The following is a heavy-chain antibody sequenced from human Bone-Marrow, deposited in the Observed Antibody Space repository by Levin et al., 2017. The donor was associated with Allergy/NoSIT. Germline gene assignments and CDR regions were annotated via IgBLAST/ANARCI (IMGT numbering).Heavy chain of an antibody. D-gene: IGHD2-2*01. CDR3: ARGAGYDSTWYWDS. J-gene: IGHJ4*02. CDR1: GGSVSFGDYY. Sequence: SQTLSLTCTVSGGSVSFGDYYWSWIRQPPGKGLQWIGYTSYSGSPYYSPSLKSRINISIDTSKNQLSLKLSSVTAADTAVYFCARGAGYDSTWYWDSWSQGTLATVSS. CDR2: TSYSGSP. V-gene: IGHV4-30-4*01.